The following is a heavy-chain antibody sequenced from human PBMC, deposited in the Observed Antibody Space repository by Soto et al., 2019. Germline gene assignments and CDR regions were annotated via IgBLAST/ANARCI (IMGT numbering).Heavy chain of an antibody. V-gene: IGHV1-18*01. CDR1: GYTFTSYG. CDR2: ISAYNGNT. CDR3: ARLIAVAEAKWFDP. D-gene: IGHD6-19*01. J-gene: IGHJ5*02. Sequence: QVQLVQSGGEVKKPGASVKVSCKASGYTFTSYGIYWVRQAPGQGLEWMGWISAYNGNTNYAQKLQGRVTMTTDTSPSTAYMKLRSLRSDDTAVYYCARLIAVAEAKWFDPWGQGTLVTVSS.